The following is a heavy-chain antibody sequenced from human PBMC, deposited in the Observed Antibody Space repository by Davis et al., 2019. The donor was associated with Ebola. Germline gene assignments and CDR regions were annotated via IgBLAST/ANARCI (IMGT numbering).Heavy chain of an antibody. CDR3: ARTGGSQENGSGSYFGY. CDR1: GGSISSYY. CDR2: IYYSGST. J-gene: IGHJ4*02. D-gene: IGHD3-10*01. V-gene: IGHV4-59*08. Sequence: PSETLSLTCTVSGGSISSYYWSWIRQPPGKGLEWIGYIYYSGSTNYNPSLKSRVTISVDTSKNQFSLKLSSVTAADTAVYYCARTGGSQENGSGSYFGYWGQGTLVTVSS.